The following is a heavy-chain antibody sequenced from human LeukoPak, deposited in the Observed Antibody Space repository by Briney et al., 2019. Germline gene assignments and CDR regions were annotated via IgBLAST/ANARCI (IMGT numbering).Heavy chain of an antibody. V-gene: IGHV4-59*01. D-gene: IGHD3-22*01. CDR3: ARREEYHDCCGYSYWFGP. J-gene: IGHJ5*01. CDR2: IYYSGST. CDR1: GGSISSYY. Sequence: SETLSLTCTVSGGSISSYYWSWIRQPPGKGLEWIGYIYYSGSTNYNPSLKSRVTISVDTSKNQFSLKLSSVTAADTAVYYCARREEYHDCCGYSYWFGPWGQGTLVT.